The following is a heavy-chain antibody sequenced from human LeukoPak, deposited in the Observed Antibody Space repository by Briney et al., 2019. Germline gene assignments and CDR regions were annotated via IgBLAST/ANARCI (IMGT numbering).Heavy chain of an antibody. D-gene: IGHD3-10*01. J-gene: IGHJ6*03. CDR1: GFTFSDYY. Sequence: PGGSLRLSCAASGFTFSDYYMSWIRQAPGKGLEWVSYISSSGSTIYYADSVKGRFTISRDNAENSLYLQMNSLRAEDTAVYYCASPDYYGSGSYYYYMDVWGKGTTVTVSS. V-gene: IGHV3-11*01. CDR3: ASPDYYGSGSYYYYMDV. CDR2: ISSSGSTI.